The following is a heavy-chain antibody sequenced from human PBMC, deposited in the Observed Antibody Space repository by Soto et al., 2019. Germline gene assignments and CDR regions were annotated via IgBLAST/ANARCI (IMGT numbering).Heavy chain of an antibody. Sequence: QLQLQESGPGLVKPSETLSLTCTVSGGSISSSSYYWGWIRQPPGKGLEWIGSIYYSGSTYYNPSLKSRVTKPGHTSKNQFSLKLSSVTAADTAVYYCARQTQYSSGWYWFDPWGQGTLFTVSS. J-gene: IGHJ5*02. D-gene: IGHD6-19*01. CDR3: ARQTQYSSGWYWFDP. CDR2: IYYSGST. CDR1: GGSISSSSYY. V-gene: IGHV4-39*01.